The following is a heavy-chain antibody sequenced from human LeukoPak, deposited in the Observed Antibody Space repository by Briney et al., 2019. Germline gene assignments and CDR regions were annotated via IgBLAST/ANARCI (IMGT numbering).Heavy chain of an antibody. V-gene: IGHV4-59*12. CDR2: IYYSGST. Sequence: PSETLSLTCTVSGGSISSYYWSWIRQPPGKGLEWIGYIYYSGSTNYNPSLKSRVTMSVDTSKNQFSLKLSSVTAADTAVYYCASEPDYGYFQHWGQGTLVTVSS. CDR3: ASEPDYGYFQH. D-gene: IGHD4-17*01. CDR1: GGSISSYY. J-gene: IGHJ1*01.